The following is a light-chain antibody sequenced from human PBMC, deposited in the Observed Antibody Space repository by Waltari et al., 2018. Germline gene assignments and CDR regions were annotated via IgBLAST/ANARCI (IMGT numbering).Light chain of an antibody. V-gene: IGLV1-40*01. J-gene: IGLJ2*01. CDR2: GTS. CDR1: GSKLGAGYD. Sequence: QSVLTQPPSVSGAPGQRVPISCTGSGSKLGAGYDVTWYHQLPGKSPKLLIYGTSTRPLGVPDRYFGSQSGTSASLAITGLQAEDEADYYCQSYDTSLSVVFGGGTKLTVL. CDR3: QSYDTSLSVV.